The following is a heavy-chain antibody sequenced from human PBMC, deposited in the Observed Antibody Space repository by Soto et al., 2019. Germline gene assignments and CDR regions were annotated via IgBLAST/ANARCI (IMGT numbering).Heavy chain of an antibody. CDR3: AHRLMVYAIGDAFDI. CDR1: GFSLSTSGVG. J-gene: IGHJ3*02. Sequence: QITLKESGPTLVKPTQTLTLTCTFSGFSLSTSGVGVGWIRQPPGKALEWLALIYWDDDKRYSPSLKSRLTITKDTSKNQVVLTMTNMDPVDTATYYYAHRLMVYAIGDAFDIWGQGTMVTVSS. V-gene: IGHV2-5*02. CDR2: IYWDDDK. D-gene: IGHD2-8*01.